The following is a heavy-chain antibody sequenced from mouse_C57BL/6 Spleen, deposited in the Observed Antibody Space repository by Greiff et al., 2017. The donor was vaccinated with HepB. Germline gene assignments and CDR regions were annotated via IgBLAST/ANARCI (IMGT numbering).Heavy chain of an antibody. CDR1: GFNIKNTY. CDR2: IDPANGNT. Sequence: DVQLQESVAELVRPGASVKLSCTASGFNIKNTYMHWVKQRPEQGLEWIGRIDPANGNTKYAPKFQGKATITADTSSNTAYLQLSSLTSEDTAIYYCARSPFYGSSYVYFDVWGTGTTVTVSS. D-gene: IGHD1-1*01. CDR3: ARSPFYGSSYVYFDV. V-gene: IGHV14-3*01. J-gene: IGHJ1*03.